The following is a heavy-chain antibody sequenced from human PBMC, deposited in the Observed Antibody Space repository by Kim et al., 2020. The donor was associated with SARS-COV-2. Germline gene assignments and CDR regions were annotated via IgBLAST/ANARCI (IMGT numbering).Heavy chain of an antibody. D-gene: IGHD5-12*01. CDR3: TGVRWLRFPRWFDP. V-gene: IGHV1-8*01. Sequence: ASVKVSCKASGYTFTSYDINWVRQATGQGLEWMGWMNPNSGNTGYAQKFQGRVTMTRNTSISTAYMELSSLRSEDTAVYYCTGVRWLRFPRWFDPWGQGTLVTVSS. J-gene: IGHJ5*02. CDR2: MNPNSGNT. CDR1: GYTFTSYD.